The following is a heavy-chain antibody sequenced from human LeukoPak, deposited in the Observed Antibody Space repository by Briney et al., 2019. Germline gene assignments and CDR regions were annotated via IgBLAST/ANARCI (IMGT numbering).Heavy chain of an antibody. J-gene: IGHJ4*02. CDR1: GFTFSSYS. CDR3: AKAEPASGYDY. D-gene: IGHD1-14*01. Sequence: GGSLRLSCAASGFTFSSYSMNWVRQAPGKGLGWVSYISSSSRTIYYADSVKGRFTISRDNAKNSVYLQMSSLRAEDTAVYYCAKAEPASGYDYWGQGTLVTVSS. V-gene: IGHV3-48*01. CDR2: ISSSSRTI.